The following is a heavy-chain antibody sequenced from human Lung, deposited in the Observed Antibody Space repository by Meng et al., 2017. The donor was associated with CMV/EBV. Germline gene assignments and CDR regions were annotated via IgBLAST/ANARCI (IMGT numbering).Heavy chain of an antibody. Sequence: GSXRLSXAVYGGSFSGYYWSWIRQPPGKGLEWIGEINHSGSTNYNPSLKSRVTISVDTSKNQFSLKLSSVTAADTAVYYCARGRGKPAAIYYYGMDVWGQGTTVTVSS. CDR1: GGSFSGYY. V-gene: IGHV4-34*01. CDR3: ARGRGKPAAIYYYGMDV. D-gene: IGHD2-2*02. CDR2: INHSGST. J-gene: IGHJ6*02.